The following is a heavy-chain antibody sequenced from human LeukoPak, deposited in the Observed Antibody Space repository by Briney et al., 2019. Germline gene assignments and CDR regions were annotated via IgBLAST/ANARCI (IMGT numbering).Heavy chain of an antibody. D-gene: IGHD1-7*01. Sequence: PGGSLRLSCAASGFIFSGSSMHWVRQAPGKGLEWVCFIRFDATNKYYADSVKGRFTISRDNSKNTLYLQMNSLRAEDTAVYYCAKETGTTNYWGQGTLVTVSS. J-gene: IGHJ4*02. V-gene: IGHV3-30*02. CDR3: AKETGTTNY. CDR2: IRFDATNK. CDR1: GFIFSGSS.